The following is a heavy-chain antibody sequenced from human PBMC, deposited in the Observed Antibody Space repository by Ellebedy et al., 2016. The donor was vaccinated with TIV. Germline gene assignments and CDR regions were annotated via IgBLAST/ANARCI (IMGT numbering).Heavy chain of an antibody. V-gene: IGHV1-2*02. Sequence: AASVKVSCKASGYTFTGYYMHWVRQPPGQGLEWMGWINPNSGGTNCAQKFQGRVTMTRDTSISTAYMELSRLRSDDTAVYYCARDPLDTVVTPGSYAFDIWGQGTMVTVSS. J-gene: IGHJ3*02. D-gene: IGHD4-23*01. CDR2: INPNSGGT. CDR3: ARDPLDTVVTPGSYAFDI. CDR1: GYTFTGYY.